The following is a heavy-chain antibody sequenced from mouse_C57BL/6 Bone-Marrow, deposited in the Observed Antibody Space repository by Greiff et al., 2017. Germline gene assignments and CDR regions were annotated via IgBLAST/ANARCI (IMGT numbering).Heavy chain of an antibody. J-gene: IGHJ3*01. Sequence: EVQGVESGGDLVKPGGSLKLSCAASGFTFSSYGMSWVRQTPDKRLEWVATISSGGSYTYYPDSVKGRFTISRDNAKNPLYLQMSSLKSEDTAMYYCARGGLRRAWFAYWGQGTLVTVAA. CDR1: GFTFSSYG. D-gene: IGHD2-2*01. CDR3: ARGGLRRAWFAY. CDR2: ISSGGSYT. V-gene: IGHV5-6*01.